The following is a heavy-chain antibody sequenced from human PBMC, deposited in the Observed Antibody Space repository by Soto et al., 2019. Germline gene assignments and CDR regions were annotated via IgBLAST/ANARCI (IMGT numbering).Heavy chain of an antibody. CDR2: IYYSGST. D-gene: IGHD2-2*01. J-gene: IGHJ4*02. CDR1: GGSISSYY. V-gene: IGHV4-59*01. CDR3: ARVECSSTSCSRKNFDY. Sequence: SETLSLTCTVSGGSISSYYWSWIRQPPGKGLEWIGYIYYSGSTNYNPSLKSRVTISVDTSKNQFSLKLSFVTAADTAVYYCARVECSSTSCSRKNFDYWGQGTLVTVSS.